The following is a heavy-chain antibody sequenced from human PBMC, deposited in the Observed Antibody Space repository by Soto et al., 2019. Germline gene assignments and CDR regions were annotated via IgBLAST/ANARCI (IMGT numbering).Heavy chain of an antibody. CDR1: GYGFTSYR. V-gene: IGHV1-18*04. Sequence: ASVKRYCKGSGYGFTSYRSGRGRMAPEQALAWMGWISAYNGNTNYAQKLQGRVTMTTDTSTSTAYMELRSLRSDDTAVYYCARDRRLRDFWSGYSWFAPRGQGTLVPVSS. J-gene: IGHJ5*02. CDR3: ARDRRLRDFWSGYSWFAP. D-gene: IGHD3-3*01. CDR2: ISAYNGNT.